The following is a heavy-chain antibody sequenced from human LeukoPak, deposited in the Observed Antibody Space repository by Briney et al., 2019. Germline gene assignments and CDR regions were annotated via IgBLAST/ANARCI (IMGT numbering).Heavy chain of an antibody. CDR1: GGSISSYY. Sequence: SSETLSLTCTVSGGSISSYYWNWMRQSPGKGLEWIGYIYHSGSTNYNPSLKSRVTISVDTSKNQFSLKLSSVTAADTAVYYCARAYSSGWYYFDYWGQGTLVTVSS. CDR3: ARAYSSGWYYFDY. D-gene: IGHD6-19*01. V-gene: IGHV4-4*09. J-gene: IGHJ4*02. CDR2: IYHSGST.